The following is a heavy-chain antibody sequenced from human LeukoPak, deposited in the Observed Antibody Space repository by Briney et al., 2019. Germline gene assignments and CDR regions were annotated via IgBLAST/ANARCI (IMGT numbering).Heavy chain of an antibody. J-gene: IGHJ4*02. D-gene: IGHD3-10*01. CDR3: ARQDGLLWFGELYYFDY. Sequence: GGSLRLSCAGSGFTFSSYAMTWVRQAPGTGLEWVSSISRSDGTTYYADSVKGRFTISRDNSKNTLFLQMNSLRAEDTAVYYCARQDGLLWFGELYYFDYWGQGTLVTVSS. CDR2: ISRSDGTT. V-gene: IGHV3-23*01. CDR1: GFTFSSYA.